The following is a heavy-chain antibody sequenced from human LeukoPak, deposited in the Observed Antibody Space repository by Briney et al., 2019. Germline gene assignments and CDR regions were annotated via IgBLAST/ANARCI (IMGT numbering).Heavy chain of an antibody. CDR2: ISDSGGTI. CDR1: GFTFSSYS. Sequence: GGSLRLSCAASGFTFSSYSMNWVRQAPGKGLEWVSVISDSGGTIYYADSVRGRFTISRDNSKNTVYLQMNSLRAEDTAVYYCAKSPDFWSAYGMDVWGQGTTVTVSS. V-gene: IGHV3-23*01. J-gene: IGHJ6*02. CDR3: AKSPDFWSAYGMDV. D-gene: IGHD3-3*01.